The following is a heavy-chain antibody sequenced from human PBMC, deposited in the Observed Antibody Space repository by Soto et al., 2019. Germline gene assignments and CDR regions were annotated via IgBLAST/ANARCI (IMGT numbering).Heavy chain of an antibody. V-gene: IGHV3-9*01. CDR2: ISWNSGSI. CDR1: GFTFDDYA. CDR3: AKDSRAYSSSPVDY. Sequence: SLKISCAASGFTFDDYAMHWVRQAPGKGLEWVSGISWNSGSIGYADSVKGRFTISRDNAKNSLYLQMNSLRAEDTALYYCAKDSRAYSSSPVDYWGQGILVTVSS. D-gene: IGHD6-6*01. J-gene: IGHJ4*02.